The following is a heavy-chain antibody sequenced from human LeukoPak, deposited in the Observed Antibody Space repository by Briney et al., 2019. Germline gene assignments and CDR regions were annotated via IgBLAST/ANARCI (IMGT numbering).Heavy chain of an antibody. CDR2: ISSSSSYI. Sequence: GGSLRLSCAASGFTFSSYSVNWVRQAPGKGLEWVSSISSSSSYIYYADSVKGRFTISRDNAKNSLYLQMNSLRAEDTAVYYCASSPTRGSGWYTTWGQGTLVTVSS. CDR3: ASSPTRGSGWYTT. V-gene: IGHV3-21*01. J-gene: IGHJ5*02. CDR1: GFTFSSYS. D-gene: IGHD6-19*01.